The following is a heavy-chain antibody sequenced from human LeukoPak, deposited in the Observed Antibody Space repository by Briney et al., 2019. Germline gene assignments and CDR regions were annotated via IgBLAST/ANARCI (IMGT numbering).Heavy chain of an antibody. CDR1: GYSITSAYY. J-gene: IGHJ4*02. V-gene: IGHV4-38-2*02. D-gene: IGHD2-2*01. Sequence: SETLSLTCSVSGYSITSAYYWGWIRQPPGKGLEWIGSFFLKGSTYYNPSLKSRVTISVDTSKNQFSLTLSSVTATDTAVYYCARVARCTSCFDVDYWGQGTLVTVSS. CDR2: FFLKGST. CDR3: ARVARCTSCFDVDY.